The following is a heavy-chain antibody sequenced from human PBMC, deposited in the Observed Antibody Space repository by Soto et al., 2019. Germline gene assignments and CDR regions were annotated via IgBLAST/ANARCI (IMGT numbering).Heavy chain of an antibody. D-gene: IGHD1-26*01. CDR3: AREYGGSRVFDY. J-gene: IGHJ4*02. Sequence: QVQLVQSGAEVNKPGASVKVSCKTSGYTFTNYFIHWVRQAPGQGLECMGIINPRADSTNYAQKSEGTATVTRDTSTSTVYMEWRSLRSEDTGVYLCAREYGGSRVFDYWGQGTLVTVSS. V-gene: IGHV1-46*01. CDR1: GYTFTNYF. CDR2: INPRADST.